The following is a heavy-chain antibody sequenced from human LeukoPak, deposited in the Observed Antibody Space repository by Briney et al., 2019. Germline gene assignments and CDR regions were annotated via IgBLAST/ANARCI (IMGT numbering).Heavy chain of an antibody. J-gene: IGHJ4*02. CDR2: ISYDGSNK. CDR3: AKGHYGIETVADFFDY. V-gene: IGHV3-30-3*01. CDR1: GFTFSSYA. Sequence: GGSLRLSCAASGFTFSSYAMHWVRQAPGKGLEWVAVISYDGSNKYYADSVKGRFTISRDNSKNTLYLQMNSLRAEDTAVYYCAKGHYGIETVADFFDYWGQGTLVTASS. D-gene: IGHD6-19*01.